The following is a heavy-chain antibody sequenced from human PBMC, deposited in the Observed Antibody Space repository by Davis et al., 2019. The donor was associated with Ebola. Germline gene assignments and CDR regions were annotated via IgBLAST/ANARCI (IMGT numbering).Heavy chain of an antibody. CDR3: ARDPSYDFWSGYTRRWFDP. CDR2: INPNSGGT. D-gene: IGHD3-3*01. Sequence: ASVKVSCKASGYTFTSYYMHWVRQAPGQGLEWMGWINPNSGGTNYAQKFQGRVTMTRDTSISTAYMELSRLRSDDTAVYYCARDPSYDFWSGYTRRWFDPWGQGTLVTVSS. J-gene: IGHJ5*02. CDR1: GYTFTSYY. V-gene: IGHV1-2*02.